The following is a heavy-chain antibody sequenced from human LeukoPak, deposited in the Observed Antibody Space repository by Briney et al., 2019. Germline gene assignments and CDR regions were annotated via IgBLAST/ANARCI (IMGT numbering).Heavy chain of an antibody. CDR2: IYPGDSDT. J-gene: IGHJ4*02. Sequence: GESLKISCKGSGYSFTSYWIGWVRQMPGKGLEWMGIIYPGDSDTRYSPSFQGQVTISADKSISTAYLQWSSLKASDTGMYYCARHAQGGCSGGSCYSAPPDYFDYWGQGTLVTVSS. CDR1: GYSFTSYW. CDR3: ARHAQGGCSGGSCYSAPPDYFDY. V-gene: IGHV5-51*01. D-gene: IGHD2-15*01.